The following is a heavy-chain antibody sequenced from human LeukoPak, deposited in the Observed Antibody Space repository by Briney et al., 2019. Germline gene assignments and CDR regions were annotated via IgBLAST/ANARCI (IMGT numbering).Heavy chain of an antibody. CDR2: ITSTSSYK. V-gene: IGHV3-21*04. CDR1: GFTFSNYN. CDR3: TTDSSGY. J-gene: IGHJ4*02. Sequence: RGSLRLSCAAPGFTFSNYNMNWVRQAPGKGLEWISSITSTSSYKFYADSVKGRFTISRDNAQNSLYLQMNSLKTEDTAVYYCTTDSSGYWGQGILVTVSS. D-gene: IGHD1-14*01.